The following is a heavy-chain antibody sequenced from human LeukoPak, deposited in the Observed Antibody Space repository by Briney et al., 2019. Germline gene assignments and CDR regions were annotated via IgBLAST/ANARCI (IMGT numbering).Heavy chain of an antibody. V-gene: IGHV3-48*02. Sequence: GGSLRLSCAVSGFTFSNYAMGWVRQAPGKGLEWVSYISSSSSTIYYADSVKGRFTISRDNAKNSLYLQMNSLRDEDTAVYYCARVPALNDYGDYVWFDPWGQGTLVTVSS. CDR3: ARVPALNDYGDYVWFDP. D-gene: IGHD4-17*01. CDR1: GFTFSNYA. CDR2: ISSSSSTI. J-gene: IGHJ5*02.